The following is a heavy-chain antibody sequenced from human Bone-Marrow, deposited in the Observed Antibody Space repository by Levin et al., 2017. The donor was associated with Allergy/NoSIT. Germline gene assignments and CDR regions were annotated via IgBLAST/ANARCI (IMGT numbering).Heavy chain of an antibody. CDR1: AYIFTAYY. J-gene: IGHJ4*02. CDR2: INPNTGGT. CDR3: ARETGIDCHSNRCRRTLAH. D-gene: IGHD4-11*01. Sequence: GESLKISCKTSAYIFTAYYIHWVRQAPGQGLEWMGWINPNTGGTNYTQKLLGRVTMTRDTSTSTAYLELNSLGSDDTAIYFCARETGIDCHSNRCRRTLAHWGQGTRVTVSS. V-gene: IGHV1-2*02.